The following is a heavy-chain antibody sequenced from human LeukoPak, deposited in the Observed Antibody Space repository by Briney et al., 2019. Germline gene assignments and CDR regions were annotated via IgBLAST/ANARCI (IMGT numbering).Heavy chain of an antibody. CDR2: IYTSGST. V-gene: IGHV4-4*07. CDR3: ARAPTRAIFGVPETYYYMDV. D-gene: IGHD3-3*01. Sequence: SETLSLTCTVSGGSISSYYWNWIRQPAGKGLEWIGRIYTSGSTNYNPSLKSRVTISVDTSKNQFSLKLSSVTAADTAVYYCARAPTRAIFGVPETYYYMDVWGKGTTVTVSS. CDR1: GGSISSYY. J-gene: IGHJ6*03.